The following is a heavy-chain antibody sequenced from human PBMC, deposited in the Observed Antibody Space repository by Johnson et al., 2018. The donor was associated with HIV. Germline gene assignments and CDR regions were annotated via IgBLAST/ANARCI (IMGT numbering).Heavy chain of an antibody. V-gene: IGHV3-74*01. CDR2: ITSDGSST. CDR1: GFTFSSYW. J-gene: IGHJ3*02. CDR3: ASLRDAFDI. Sequence: VQLVESGGGVVQPGRSLRLSCAASGFTFSSYWMYWVRQAPGKGLVWVSRITSDGSSTSYADSVKGRFTTSRDNAKHTLFLQMNSLRAEDTAVYYCASLRDAFDIWGQGTMVTVSS.